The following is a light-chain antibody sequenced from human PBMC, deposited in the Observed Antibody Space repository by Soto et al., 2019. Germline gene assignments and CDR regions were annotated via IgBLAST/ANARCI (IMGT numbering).Light chain of an antibody. J-gene: IGLJ2*01. V-gene: IGLV1-47*01. CDR3: AAWDDGSHVV. CDR2: KNN. Sequence: QSVLTQPPSASGSPGQRVTISCSGSSSNIGSDYVYCYQQLPGTAPKLLIYKNNRQPSAVPARCSGANSGTSASPLTSGLRYEEEADYYCAAWDDGSHVVFGGGTKLTVL. CDR1: SSNIGSDY.